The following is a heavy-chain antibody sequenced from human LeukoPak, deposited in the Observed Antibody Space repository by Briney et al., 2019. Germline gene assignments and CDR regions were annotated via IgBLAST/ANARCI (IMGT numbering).Heavy chain of an antibody. Sequence: IIYSGGATFYADSVKGRFTISRENSKNTLYLQMNSLRAEDTAVYYCAKDESPRLAADNYWGQGTLVTVSS. J-gene: IGHJ4*02. D-gene: IGHD6-25*01. CDR3: AKDESPRLAADNY. V-gene: IGHV3-53*01. CDR2: IYSGGAT.